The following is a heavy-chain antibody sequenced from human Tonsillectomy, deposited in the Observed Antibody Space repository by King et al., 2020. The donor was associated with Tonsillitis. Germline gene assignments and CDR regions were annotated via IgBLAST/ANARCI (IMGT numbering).Heavy chain of an antibody. V-gene: IGHV3-33*01. J-gene: IGHJ4*02. CDR3: ASDVIPE. Sequence: QLVQSGGGVVQPGPSLILSCAASGFTFRTSGMHWVRQSPGKGLEWVATIWYDGSKKYYADSVKGRFTISRDNSKNTLWLQMNSLRGDDTAVYYCASDVIPEWGQGSLVTVSS. CDR2: IWYDGSKK. D-gene: IGHD2/OR15-2a*01. CDR1: GFTFRTSG.